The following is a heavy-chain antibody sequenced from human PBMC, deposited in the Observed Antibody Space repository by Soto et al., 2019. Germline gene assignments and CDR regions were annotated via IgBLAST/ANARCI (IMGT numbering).Heavy chain of an antibody. V-gene: IGHV4-31*03. J-gene: IGHJ4*02. CDR1: GGSISSGGYY. D-gene: IGHD6-13*01. Sequence: SETQSLTCTVSGGSISSGGYYWSWIRQHPGKGLEWIGYIYYSGSTYYNPSLKSRVTISVDTSKNQFSLKLSSVTAADTAVYYCARGPPIAAAGNFDYWGQGTLVTVS. CDR3: ARGPPIAAAGNFDY. CDR2: IYYSGST.